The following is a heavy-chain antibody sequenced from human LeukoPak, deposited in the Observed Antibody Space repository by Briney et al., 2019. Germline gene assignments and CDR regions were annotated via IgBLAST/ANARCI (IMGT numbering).Heavy chain of an antibody. CDR3: ARTGSGLDWFDP. J-gene: IGHJ5*02. D-gene: IGHD3-10*01. CDR2: INHSGST. Sequence: SETLSLTCAVYGGSLSGYYWSWIRQPPGKGLEWIGEINHSGSTNYNPSLKSRVTISVDTSKNQFSLKLSSVTAADTAVYYCARTGSGLDWFDPWGQGTLVTVSS. CDR1: GGSLSGYY. V-gene: IGHV4-34*01.